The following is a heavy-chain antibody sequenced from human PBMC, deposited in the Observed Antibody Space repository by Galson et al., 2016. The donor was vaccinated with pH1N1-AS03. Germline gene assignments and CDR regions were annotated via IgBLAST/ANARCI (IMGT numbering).Heavy chain of an antibody. V-gene: IGHV4-34*01. CDR1: GGSSNNYY. CDR3: ARGSYSSGWYRGRNAFDI. Sequence: SETLSLTCAVYGGSSNNYYWNWIRQSPGKGLEWVGEINHSGSTDYNPSLKSRVTISVDPSKNQISLNLNSVTAADTAVYYCARGSYSSGWYRGRNAFDIWGQGTMVTVSS. D-gene: IGHD6-19*01. CDR2: INHSGST. J-gene: IGHJ3*02.